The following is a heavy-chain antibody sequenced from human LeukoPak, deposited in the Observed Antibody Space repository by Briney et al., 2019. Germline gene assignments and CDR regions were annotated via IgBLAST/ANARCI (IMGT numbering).Heavy chain of an antibody. V-gene: IGHV3-48*01. J-gene: IGHJ4*02. D-gene: IGHD3-22*01. CDR2: ISTTSSAI. CDR3: ARVGYFYDSSGSFSPDF. Sequence: GGSLRLSCAGSGFTFTDYHMNWVRQAPGKGLEWISHISTTSSAIYYADSVKGRFTISRDNAKNSLYLQMDSLRAEDTAVYYCARVGYFYDSSGSFSPDFWGQGTLVTVSS. CDR1: GFTFTDYH.